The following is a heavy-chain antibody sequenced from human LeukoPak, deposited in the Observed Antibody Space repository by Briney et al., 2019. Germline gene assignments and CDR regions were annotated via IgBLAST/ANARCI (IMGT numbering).Heavy chain of an antibody. J-gene: IGHJ4*02. CDR2: IYSGGST. CDR1: GFTFSSYS. V-gene: IGHV3-66*01. CDR3: AGAPSSGWPDFDY. D-gene: IGHD6-19*01. Sequence: GGSLRLSCAASGFTFSSYSMSWVRQAPGKGLEWVSVIYSGGSTYYADSVKGRFTISRDNSKNTLYLQMNSLRAEDTAVYYCAGAPSSGWPDFDYWGQGTLVTVSS.